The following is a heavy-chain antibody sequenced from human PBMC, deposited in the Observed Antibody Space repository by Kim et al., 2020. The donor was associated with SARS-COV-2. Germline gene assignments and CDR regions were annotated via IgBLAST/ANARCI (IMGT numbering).Heavy chain of an antibody. V-gene: IGHV4-61*01. D-gene: IGHD3-10*01. CDR2: SGTN. CDR3: ATYRAGAGGSGY. J-gene: IGHJ4*02. Sequence: SETLSLTCTVSCDSVSSGTYHWGWVRQPPGKGLEWIGESGTNNFNPSLKSRVSISMDTSKNQLSLNLRSVTAADTAVYYCATYRAGAGGSGYWGQGTLVIVSS. CDR1: CDSVSSGTYH.